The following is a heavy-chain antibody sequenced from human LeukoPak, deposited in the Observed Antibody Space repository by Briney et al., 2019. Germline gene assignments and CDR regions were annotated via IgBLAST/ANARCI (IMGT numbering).Heavy chain of an antibody. V-gene: IGHV4-59*08. CDR3: ARHLEDSRSWTPLDY. Sequence: SETLSLTCTVSGGSISSYYWSWIRQPPGKGLEWIGYIYYSGSTNYNPSLKSRVTISVDTSKNQFSLKLSSVTAADTAVYYCARHLEDSRSWTPLDYWGQGTLVTVSS. D-gene: IGHD6-13*01. CDR1: GGSISSYY. CDR2: IYYSGST. J-gene: IGHJ4*02.